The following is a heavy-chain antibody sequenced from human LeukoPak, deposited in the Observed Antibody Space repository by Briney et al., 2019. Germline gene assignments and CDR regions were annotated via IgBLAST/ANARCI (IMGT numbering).Heavy chain of an antibody. J-gene: IGHJ3*02. V-gene: IGHV1-2*02. Sequence: ASVKVSCKASGYTFTGYYMHWVRQAPGQGLEWMGWINPNSGGTNYAQKVQGRVTMTRDTSISTAYMELSRLRSDATAVYYCAREPGRLDAFDISGQGTMVTVSS. CDR1: GYTFTGYY. CDR3: AREPGRLDAFDI. D-gene: IGHD1-26*01. CDR2: INPNSGGT.